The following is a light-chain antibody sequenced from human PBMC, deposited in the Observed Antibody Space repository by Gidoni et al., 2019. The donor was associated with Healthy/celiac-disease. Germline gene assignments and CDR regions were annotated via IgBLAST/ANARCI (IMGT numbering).Light chain of an antibody. CDR1: QSVSSSY. CDR3: QQYGSSPLT. Sequence: PGERATLSCRASQSVSSSYLAWYQQKPGQAPRLLIYGASSRDTGIPDRFSGSGSGTDFTLTISRLEPEDFAGYYCQQYGSSPLTFGGGTKVEIK. J-gene: IGKJ4*01. CDR2: GAS. V-gene: IGKV3-20*01.